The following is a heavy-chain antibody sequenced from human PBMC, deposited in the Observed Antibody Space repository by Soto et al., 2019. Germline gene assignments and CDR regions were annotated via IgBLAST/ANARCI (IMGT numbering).Heavy chain of an antibody. J-gene: IGHJ4*02. D-gene: IGHD4-17*01. V-gene: IGHV3-23*01. CDR1: GFTFNNYA. Sequence: GGSLRLSCAASGFTFNNYAMSWVRQAPGKGLEWVSTILASGGSTYYADSVKGRFTISRDNSKNTLYLQMNSLRAEDTALYYCAKPTGYHYFDYWGQGTLVTVSS. CDR2: ILASGGST. CDR3: AKPTGYHYFDY.